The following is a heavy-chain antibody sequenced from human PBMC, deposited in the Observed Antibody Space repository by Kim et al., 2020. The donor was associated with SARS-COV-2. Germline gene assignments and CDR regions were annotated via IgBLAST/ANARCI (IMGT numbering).Heavy chain of an antibody. V-gene: IGHV1-3*01. CDR3: ARDRHYDFWSGYYFDY. J-gene: IGHJ4*02. CDR2: IKAGNGNT. D-gene: IGHD3-3*01. CDR1: GYTFTNYA. Sequence: ASVKVSCKASGYTFTNYAMHWVRQAPGQRLEWMGWIKAGNGNTKYSQKFQGRVTFTRDTSASTAYMELSSLRSEDTAVYYCARDRHYDFWSGYYFDYWGQGTLVTVSS.